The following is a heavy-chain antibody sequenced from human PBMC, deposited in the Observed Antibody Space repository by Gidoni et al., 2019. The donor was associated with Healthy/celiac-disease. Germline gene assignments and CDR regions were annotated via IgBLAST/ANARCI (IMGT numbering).Heavy chain of an antibody. D-gene: IGHD6-13*01. CDR1: GFTFSNAW. V-gene: IGHV3-15*01. Sequence: EVQLVESGGGLVKPGGSLRLSCAASGFTFSNAWMSWVRQAPGKGLEWVGRIKSKTDGGTTDYAAPVKGRFTISRDDSKNTLYLQMNSLKTEDTAVYYCTTDSGSSSWPFDYWGQGTLVTVSS. J-gene: IGHJ4*02. CDR2: IKSKTDGGTT. CDR3: TTDSGSSSWPFDY.